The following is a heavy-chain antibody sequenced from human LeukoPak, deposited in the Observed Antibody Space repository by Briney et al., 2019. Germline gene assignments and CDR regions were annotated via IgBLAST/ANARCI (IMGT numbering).Heavy chain of an antibody. D-gene: IGHD6-13*01. Sequence: SETLSLTCAVYGGSFSGYYWSWIRQPPGKGLEWIGEINHSGSTNYNPSLKSRVTISVDTSKNQFSLKLSSVTAADTAVYYCATNLHPSSSEYYYYGMDVWGQGTTATVSS. CDR2: INHSGST. CDR1: GGSFSGYY. J-gene: IGHJ6*02. CDR3: ATNLHPSSSEYYYYGMDV. V-gene: IGHV4-34*01.